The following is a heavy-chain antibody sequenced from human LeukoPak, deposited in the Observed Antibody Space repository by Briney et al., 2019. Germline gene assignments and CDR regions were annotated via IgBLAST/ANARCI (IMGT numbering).Heavy chain of an antibody. J-gene: IGHJ6*03. Sequence: SETLSLTCTVSGGSISSGSYYWSWIRQPAGKGLEWIGRIYTSGSTNYNPSLKSRVTISVDTSKNQFSLKLSSVTAADTAVYYCAREPRSGWYYYYMDVWGKGTTVTISS. D-gene: IGHD6-19*01. CDR1: GGSISSGSYY. CDR3: AREPRSGWYYYYMDV. V-gene: IGHV4-61*02. CDR2: IYTSGST.